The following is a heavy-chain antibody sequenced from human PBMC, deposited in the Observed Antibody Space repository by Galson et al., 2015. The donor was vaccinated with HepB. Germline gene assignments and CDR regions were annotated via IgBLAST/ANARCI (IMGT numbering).Heavy chain of an antibody. J-gene: IGHJ5*02. D-gene: IGHD7-27*01. CDR2: FDPEDGET. Sequence: SVKVSCKASGGTLSSYAISWVRQAPGQGLEWMGGFDPEDGETIYAQKFQGRVTMTEDTSTDTAYMELSSLRSEDTAVYYCARAPLTGFKRGWFDPWGQGTLVTVSS. V-gene: IGHV1-24*01. CDR3: ARAPLTGFKRGWFDP. CDR1: GGTLSSYA.